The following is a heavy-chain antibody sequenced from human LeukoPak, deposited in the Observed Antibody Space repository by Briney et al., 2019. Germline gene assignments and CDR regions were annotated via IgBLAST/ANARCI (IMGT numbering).Heavy chain of an antibody. CDR1: GYTLTELS. CDR2: FDPEDGET. CDR3: ARGTYGNKDY. D-gene: IGHD1/OR15-1a*01. Sequence: ASVKVSCKVSGYTLTELSMHWVRQAPGKGLEWMGGFDPEDGETIYAQKFQGRVTMTRNTSISTAYMELSSLRSEDTAVYYCARGTYGNKDYWGQGTLVTVSS. J-gene: IGHJ4*02. V-gene: IGHV1-24*01.